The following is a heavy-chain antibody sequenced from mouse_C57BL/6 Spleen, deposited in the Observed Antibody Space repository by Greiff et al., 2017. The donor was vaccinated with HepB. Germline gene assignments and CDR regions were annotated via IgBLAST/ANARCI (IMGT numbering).Heavy chain of an antibody. V-gene: IGHV1-52*01. J-gene: IGHJ2*01. CDR3: ARRDGNRGNFDY. D-gene: IGHD2-1*01. CDR1: GYTFTSYW. Sequence: VQLQQPGAELVRPGSSVKLSCKASGYTFTSYWMHWVKQRPIQGLEWIGNIDPSDSETHYNQKFKDKATLTVDKSSSTAYMQLSSLTSEDSAVYYCARRDGNRGNFDYWGQGTTLTVSS. CDR2: IDPSDSET.